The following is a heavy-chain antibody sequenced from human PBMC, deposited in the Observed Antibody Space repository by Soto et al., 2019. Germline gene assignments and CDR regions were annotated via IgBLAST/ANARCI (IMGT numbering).Heavy chain of an antibody. Sequence: GGSLRLSCAASGFTFGTYWMSWVRRAPGKGLEWVATIVPDGSEKYYVDSVKGRFTISRDNAKNSLYLQMNSLKTEDTAVYYCSRPGYSNYDSDYWGQGTLVTVSS. CDR1: GFTFGTYW. CDR2: IVPDGSEK. CDR3: SRPGYSNYDSDY. D-gene: IGHD5-12*01. V-gene: IGHV3-7*03. J-gene: IGHJ4*02.